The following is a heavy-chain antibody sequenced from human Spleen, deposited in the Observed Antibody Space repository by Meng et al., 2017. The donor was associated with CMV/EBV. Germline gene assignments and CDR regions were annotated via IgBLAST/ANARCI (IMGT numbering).Heavy chain of an antibody. J-gene: IGHJ4*02. CDR1: GGSMTSGTYY. Sequence: SETLSLTCTLSGGSMTSGTYYWGWIRQSPGKGLEWIGSIFYSGSTYKNPSLKSRVTISVATSKNQFSLKLTSVTAADTAVYYCARELGPLAPIDIWGQGTLVTVSS. CDR2: IFYSGST. V-gene: IGHV4-39*07. D-gene: IGHD6-6*01. CDR3: ARELGPLAPIDI.